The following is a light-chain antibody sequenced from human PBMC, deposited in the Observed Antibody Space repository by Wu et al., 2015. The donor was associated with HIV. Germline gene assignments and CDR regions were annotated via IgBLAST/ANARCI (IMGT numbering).Light chain of an antibody. CDR2: AAS. J-gene: IGKJ1*01. V-gene: IGKV1-9*01. CDR1: QGISSY. CDR3: QQVNSYPRT. Sequence: IQLTQSPSSLSASIGDRVTITCRASQGISSYLAWYQQKPGKAPTLLIYAASTLQSGVPSRFSGGGSGTDFTLTISSLQPEDFATYYCQQVNSYPRTFGQGTKVEIK.